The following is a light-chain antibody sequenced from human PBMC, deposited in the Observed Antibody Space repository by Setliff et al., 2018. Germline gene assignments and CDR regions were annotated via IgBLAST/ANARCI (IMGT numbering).Light chain of an antibody. V-gene: IGLV2-23*02. J-gene: IGLJ2*01. CDR1: GSDVGDYNY. CDR2: DVS. Sequence: QSVLTQPASVSGSPGQSIAVSCTGSGSDVGDYNYVSWYQHHPGKAPKLMIYDVSKRPSGVSSRFSGSKSGNTASLTISGLQAADEADYYCCSYAGISTLFGGGTKVTVL. CDR3: CSYAGISTL.